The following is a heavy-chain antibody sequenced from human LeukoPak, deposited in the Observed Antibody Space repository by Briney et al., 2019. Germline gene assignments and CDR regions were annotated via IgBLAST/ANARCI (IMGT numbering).Heavy chain of an antibody. CDR2: IYYSGST. V-gene: IGHV4-59*01. CDR1: GGSISSYY. D-gene: IGHD3-16*01. Sequence: PSETLSLTCTVSGGSISSYYWSWIRQPPGKGLEWIGYIYYSGSTNYNPSLKSRVTISVDTSKNQFSLKLSSVTAADTAVYYCASMVWGTAPNHRDWYFDLWGRGTLVTVSS. CDR3: ASMVWGTAPNHRDWYFDL. J-gene: IGHJ2*01.